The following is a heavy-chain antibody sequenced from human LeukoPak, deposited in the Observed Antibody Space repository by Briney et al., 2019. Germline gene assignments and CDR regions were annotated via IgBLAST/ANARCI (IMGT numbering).Heavy chain of an antibody. Sequence: SETLPLTCAVDGGSFSGYYWSWIRQPPGKGLEWIGEINHSGSTNYNPSLKSRVTISVDTSKNQFSLKLSSVTAADTAVYYCARGRRRWSGYDSAPFDYWGQGTLVTVSS. CDR3: ARGRRRWSGYDSAPFDY. J-gene: IGHJ4*02. CDR1: GGSFSGYY. CDR2: INHSGST. D-gene: IGHD5-12*01. V-gene: IGHV4-34*01.